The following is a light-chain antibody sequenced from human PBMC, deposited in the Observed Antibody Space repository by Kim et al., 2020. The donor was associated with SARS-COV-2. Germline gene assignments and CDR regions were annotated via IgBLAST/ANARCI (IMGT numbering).Light chain of an antibody. CDR3: MQATQFPRT. V-gene: IGKV2-24*01. Sequence: DIVMTQTTLSTPVTLGQTASISCRSSQSLVHGNGNTYLSWLHQRPGQPPRLLINKISSRFSGVPDRFSGSGAGTYFTLTISRVEAEDVGVYYCMQATQFPRTFGHGPKLEI. J-gene: IGKJ2*01. CDR1: QSLVHGNGNTY. CDR2: KIS.